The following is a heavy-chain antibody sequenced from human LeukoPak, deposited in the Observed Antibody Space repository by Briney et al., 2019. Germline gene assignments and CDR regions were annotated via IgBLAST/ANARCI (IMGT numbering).Heavy chain of an antibody. Sequence: PGGSLRLSCAASGFTFTNAWMSWGRQAPGKVREWSGRSKSQTDGGATDYAAPAKGRFTISRDDSKNTVYLQMNSLRTDDTAVYYCTTLSYVGGYWGQGTLVTVSS. D-gene: IGHD3-10*02. CDR2: SKSQTDGGAT. CDR3: TTLSYVGGY. CDR1: GFTFTNAW. J-gene: IGHJ4*02. V-gene: IGHV3-15*01.